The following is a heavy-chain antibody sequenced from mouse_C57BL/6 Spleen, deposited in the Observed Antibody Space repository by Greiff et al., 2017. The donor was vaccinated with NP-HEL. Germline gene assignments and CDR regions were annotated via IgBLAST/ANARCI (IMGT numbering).Heavy chain of an antibody. Sequence: VKLQQSGAELVRPGASVTLSCKASGYTFTDYEMHWVKQTPVHGLEWIGAIDPETGGTAYNQKFKGKAILTADKSSSTAYMELRSLTSEDSAVYYCTRSCLLCHDPPYWYFDVWGTGTTVTVSS. J-gene: IGHJ1*03. CDR2: IDPETGGT. CDR3: TRSCLLCHDPPYWYFDV. V-gene: IGHV1-15*01. D-gene: IGHD2-1*01. CDR1: GYTFTDYE.